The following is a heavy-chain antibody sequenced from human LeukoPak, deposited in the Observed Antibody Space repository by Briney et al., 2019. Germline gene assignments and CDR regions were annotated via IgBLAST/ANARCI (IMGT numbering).Heavy chain of an antibody. CDR3: ARGVHLYYYYYYYMDV. D-gene: IGHD1-1*01. V-gene: IGHV3-66*01. J-gene: IGHJ6*03. CDR1: GFTVSSNY. CDR2: IYSGGST. Sequence: GGSLRLSCAASGFTVSSNYMSWVRQAPGKGLEWVSVIYSGGSTYYADSVKGRFTISRDNSKNTLYLQMNSLRAEDTAVYYCARGVHLYYYYYYYMDVWGKGTTVTVSS.